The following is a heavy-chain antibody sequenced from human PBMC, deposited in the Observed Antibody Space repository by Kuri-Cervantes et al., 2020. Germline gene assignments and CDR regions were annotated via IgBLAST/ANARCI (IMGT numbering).Heavy chain of an antibody. V-gene: IGHV3-7*04. CDR3: TRDANRGGDLDH. Sequence: LSLTCASSGFNFNNYWMTWVRQSPARGLECVAKLRPDGSDKWYVDSVKGRFIISRDNTKNSLYLEMNSLRDEDTAVYYCTRDANRGGDLDHWGQGTQVTVSS. CDR1: GFNFNNYW. J-gene: IGHJ4*02. D-gene: IGHD4/OR15-4a*01. CDR2: LRPDGSDK.